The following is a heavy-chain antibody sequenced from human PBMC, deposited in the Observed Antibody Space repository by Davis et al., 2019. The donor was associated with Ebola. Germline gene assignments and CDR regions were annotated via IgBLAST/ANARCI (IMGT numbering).Heavy chain of an antibody. CDR1: GYTFTRYS. J-gene: IGHJ6*03. CDR3: ARDLGMVYSYYMDV. Sequence: AASVKVSCTASGYTFTRYSLSWVRQAPGQGLEWMGWISAYNGNTNYAQKLQGRFTMTTDTSTSTAYMELRSLRSDDTAVYYCARDLGMVYSYYMDVWGKGTTVTVSS. CDR2: ISAYNGNT. V-gene: IGHV1-18*04. D-gene: IGHD7-27*01.